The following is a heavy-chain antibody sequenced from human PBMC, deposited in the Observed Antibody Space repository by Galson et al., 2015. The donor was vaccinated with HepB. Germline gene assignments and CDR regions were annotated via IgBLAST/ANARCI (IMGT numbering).Heavy chain of an antibody. CDR3: ARVSGIAAAGYYYGMDV. CDR1: GYTFTSYA. D-gene: IGHD6-13*01. CDR2: INAGNGNT. V-gene: IGHV1-3*01. J-gene: IGHJ6*02. Sequence: SVKVSCKASGYTFTSYAMHWVRQAPGQRLEWMGWINAGNGNTKYSQKFQGRVTITRDTSASTAYMELSSLRSEDTAVYYCARVSGIAAAGYYYGMDVWGQGTTVTVSS.